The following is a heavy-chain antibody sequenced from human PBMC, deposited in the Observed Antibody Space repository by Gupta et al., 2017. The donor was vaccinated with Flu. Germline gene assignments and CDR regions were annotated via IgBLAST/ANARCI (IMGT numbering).Heavy chain of an antibody. D-gene: IGHD2-2*03. CDR1: RVPIGCNY. CDR3: ARMDIRRGWFDP. V-gene: IGHV4-4*07. Sequence: TVARVPIGCNYGGWGRKPDGKGLEWIGRIYMNDTTNYNPSIKSRVTMSVDTSRTPFSLKLTSGTAADTAVYYCARMDIRRGWFDPWGQGTLVTVSS. J-gene: IGHJ5*02. CDR2: IYMNDTT.